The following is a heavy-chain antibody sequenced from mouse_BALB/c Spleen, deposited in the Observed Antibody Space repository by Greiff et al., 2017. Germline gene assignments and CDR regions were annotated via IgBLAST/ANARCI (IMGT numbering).Heavy chain of an antibody. J-gene: IGHJ1*01. CDR1: GYTFSSYW. V-gene: IGHV1-9*01. CDR2: ILPGSGST. CDR3: ARKGDGLYWYFDV. Sequence: QVQLQQSGAELMKPGASVKISCKATGYTFSSYWIEWVKQRPGHGLEWIGEILPGSGSTNYNEKFKGKATFTADTSSNTAYMQLSSLTSEDSAVYYCARKGDGLYWYFDVWGAGTTVTVSS. D-gene: IGHD2-3*01.